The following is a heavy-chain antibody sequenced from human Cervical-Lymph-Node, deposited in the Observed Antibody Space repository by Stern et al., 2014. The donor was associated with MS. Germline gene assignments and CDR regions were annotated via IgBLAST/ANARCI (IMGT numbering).Heavy chain of an antibody. CDR3: AKGSAPHYYDSSQDFQN. D-gene: IGHD3-22*01. Sequence: VQLVESGGGLVQPGRSLRLSCAASGFTFDDYAMHWVRQAPGKGLEWVSGISWNSGSIGYADSVKGRFTISRDNAKNSLYLQMNSLRAEDTALYYCAKGSAPHYYDSSQDFQNWGQGTLVTVSS. CDR1: GFTFDDYA. J-gene: IGHJ1*01. CDR2: ISWNSGSI. V-gene: IGHV3-9*01.